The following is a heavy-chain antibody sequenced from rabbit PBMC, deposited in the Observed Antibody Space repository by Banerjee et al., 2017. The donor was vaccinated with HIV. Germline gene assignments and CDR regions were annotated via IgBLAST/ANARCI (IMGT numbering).Heavy chain of an antibody. CDR2: IDPGSSGST. CDR1: GFSFSSGYD. J-gene: IGHJ6*01. D-gene: IGHD6-1*01. V-gene: IGHV1S40*01. CDR3: ARFPGYAGYGYDL. Sequence: QSLEESGGDLVKPGASLTLTCKASGFSFSSGYDMCWVRQAPGKGLEWIACIDPGSSGSTYYTSWAKGRFTISKTSSTTVTLQMTSLTDADTATYFCARFPGYAGYGYDLWGQGTLVTVS.